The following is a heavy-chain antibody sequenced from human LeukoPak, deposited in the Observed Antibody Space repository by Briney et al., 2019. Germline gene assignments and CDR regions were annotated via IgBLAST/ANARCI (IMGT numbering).Heavy chain of an antibody. J-gene: IGHJ4*02. D-gene: IGHD3-16*02. V-gene: IGHV3-30*18. CDR1: GFTFSSYG. CDR3: AKLYPFGGVIATDY. Sequence: PGRSLRLSCAASGFTFSSYGMHWVRQAPGKGLEWVAVISYDGSNKYYADSVKGRFTISRDNSKNTLYLQMNSLRAEDTAVYYCAKLYPFGGVIATDYWGQGTLVTVSS. CDR2: ISYDGSNK.